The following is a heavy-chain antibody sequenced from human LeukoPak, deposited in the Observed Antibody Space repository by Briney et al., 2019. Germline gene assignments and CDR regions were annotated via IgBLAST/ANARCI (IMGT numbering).Heavy chain of an antibody. V-gene: IGHV3-23*01. CDR2: ITANGDRI. D-gene: IGHD3-3*01. CDR3: ATFGVIVRNNYLDY. Sequence: GGSLRLSCVGSGFIFRSYAVTWVRQAPGKGLEWVSSITANGDRIYYDDSVKGRFTISRDNSKNTLFLQMSSLRAEDTAVYYCATFGVIVRNNYLDYWGQGALVTVSS. J-gene: IGHJ4*02. CDR1: GFIFRSYA.